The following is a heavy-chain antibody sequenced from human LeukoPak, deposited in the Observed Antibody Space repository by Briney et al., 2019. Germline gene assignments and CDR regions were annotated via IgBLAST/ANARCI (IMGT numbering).Heavy chain of an antibody. J-gene: IGHJ4*02. CDR2: IKQDGSEK. V-gene: IGHV3-7*03. Sequence: PGGSLRLSCAASGFTFSSYWMSWVRRAPGKGLEWVANIKQDGSEKYYVDSVKGRFTISRDNAKNSLYLQMNSLRAEDTAVYYCARDSDCTNGVCSPIDFWGQGTLVTVSS. D-gene: IGHD2-8*01. CDR3: ARDSDCTNGVCSPIDF. CDR1: GFTFSSYW.